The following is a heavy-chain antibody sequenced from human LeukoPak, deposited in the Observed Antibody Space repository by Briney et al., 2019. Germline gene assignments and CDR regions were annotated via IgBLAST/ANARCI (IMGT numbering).Heavy chain of an antibody. V-gene: IGHV3-30*04. CDR1: GFTFSSYA. CDR2: ISYDGSNK. CDR3: ARGRPHGNDY. J-gene: IGHJ4*02. D-gene: IGHD4-23*01. Sequence: GGSLRLSCAASGFTFSSYAMHWVRQAPGKGLEWVAVISYDGSNKYYADSVKGRFTISRDNSKNTLYLQMNSLRAEDTAVYYCARGRPHGNDYWGQGTLVTVSS.